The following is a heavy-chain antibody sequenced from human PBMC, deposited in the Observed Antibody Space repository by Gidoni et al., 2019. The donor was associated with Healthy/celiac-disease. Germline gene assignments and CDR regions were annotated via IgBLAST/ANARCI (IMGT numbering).Heavy chain of an antibody. CDR2: ISGSGGST. D-gene: IGHD3-22*01. Sequence: EVQLVESGGGLVQPGGSLSLSCSASGFTFSSHSMSLVRQAPGKGLEWVAAISGSGGSTYYADSVKGRFTISRDNSKNTLYLQMNSLRAEDTAVYYCAKDHAGWEYYDSSGYYGNHNAFDIWGQGTMVTVSS. CDR3: AKDHAGWEYYDSSGYYGNHNAFDI. V-gene: IGHV3-23*04. J-gene: IGHJ3*02. CDR1: GFTFSSHS.